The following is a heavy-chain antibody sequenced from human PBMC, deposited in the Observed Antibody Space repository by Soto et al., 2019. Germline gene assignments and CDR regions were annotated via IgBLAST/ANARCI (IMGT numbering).Heavy chain of an antibody. V-gene: IGHV3-23*01. CDR1: GFTFSSYA. Sequence: GGSLRLSCAASGFTFSSYAMSWVRQAPGKGLEWVSAISGSGGSTYYADSVKGRFTISRDNSKNTLYLQMNSLRAEDTAVYYCAKDGNPIPYLAGYYRSGRFDPWGQGTLVTVSS. J-gene: IGHJ5*02. D-gene: IGHD3-9*01. CDR2: ISGSGGST. CDR3: AKDGNPIPYLAGYYRSGRFDP.